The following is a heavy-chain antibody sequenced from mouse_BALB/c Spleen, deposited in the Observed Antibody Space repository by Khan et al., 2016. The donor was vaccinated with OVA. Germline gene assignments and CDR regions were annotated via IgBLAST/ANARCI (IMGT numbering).Heavy chain of an antibody. V-gene: IGHV1-82*01. D-gene: IGHD2-13*01. J-gene: IGHJ3*01. CDR1: GYAFSSSW. CDR3: ARAGDYGEMAY. CDR2: IYPGDGDT. Sequence: VQLQQSGPELVKPGASVKISCKASGYAFSSSWMNWVKQRPGQGLEWIGRIYPGDGDTTYNGKFKGKATLTSDKSSSTAYMQISSLTSVDSEVYFCARAGDYGEMAYWGQGTLVTVSA.